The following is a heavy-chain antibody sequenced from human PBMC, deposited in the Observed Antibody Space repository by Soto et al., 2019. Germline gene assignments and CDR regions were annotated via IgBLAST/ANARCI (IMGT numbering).Heavy chain of an antibody. D-gene: IGHD5-18*01. CDR2: ISSDGSNK. CDR1: GFTFSEYN. CDR3: AKDKGYTYGHAFDY. J-gene: IGHJ4*02. V-gene: IGHV3-30*18. Sequence: QMQLVESGGGVVQPGTSLKLSCAASGFTFSEYNMHWVRQAPGKGLEWVALISSDGSNKYYADSVKGRFTISRDNSKNMLYLQMNSLRAEDTAVYYCAKDKGYTYGHAFDYWGQGTLVTVSS.